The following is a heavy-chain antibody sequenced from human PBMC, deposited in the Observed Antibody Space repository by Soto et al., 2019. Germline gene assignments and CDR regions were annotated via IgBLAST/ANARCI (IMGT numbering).Heavy chain of an antibody. J-gene: IGHJ6*03. D-gene: IGHD1-7*01. V-gene: IGHV6-1*01. CDR1: GDSVSSKRAA. CDR3: AGTSSLQWYYMDV. Sequence: PSQTLSLTCVISGDSVSSKRAAWNWIRQSQTRGLEWLGRTYYRSRWYNDYAVSVRSRITVNADTSKNQFSLHLNSVTPEDTAVYYCAGTSSLQWYYMDVCDKGRTVTVSS. CDR2: TYYRSRWYN.